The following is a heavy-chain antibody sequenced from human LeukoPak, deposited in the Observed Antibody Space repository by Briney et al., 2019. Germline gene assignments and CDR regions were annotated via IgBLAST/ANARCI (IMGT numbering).Heavy chain of an antibody. D-gene: IGHD1-26*01. CDR3: AREGSYAQNFDY. Sequence: PGGSLRLSCAASGFTFDDYGMSWVRQAPGKGLEWVSSISSGSDYMYYGDSVKGRFTISRDNAKNSLYLQMNSLRAEDTAVYYCAREGSYAQNFDYWGPGTLVTVSS. CDR2: ISSGSDYM. J-gene: IGHJ4*02. CDR1: GFTFDDYG. V-gene: IGHV3-21*01.